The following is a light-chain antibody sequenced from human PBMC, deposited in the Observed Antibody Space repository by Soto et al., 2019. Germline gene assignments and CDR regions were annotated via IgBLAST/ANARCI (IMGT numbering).Light chain of an antibody. CDR2: DAS. V-gene: IGKV1-5*01. CDR3: QQYNDWPLT. CDR1: DLFTDS. Sequence: MTQSPSTLSASVGCRYTTTSRSTDLFTDSSACWQRRPGKGPKVLIYDASTLESGVPSRSSGSRSGTEFTLTISSLQSAAFAVYACQQYNDWPLTFGRGTPVDIK. J-gene: IGKJ4*01.